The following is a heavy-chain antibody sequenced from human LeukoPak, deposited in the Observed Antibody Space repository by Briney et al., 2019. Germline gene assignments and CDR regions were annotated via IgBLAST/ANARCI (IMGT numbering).Heavy chain of an antibody. D-gene: IGHD1-26*01. J-gene: IGHJ4*02. CDR3: AKLREWELPDLFDY. CDR2: ISGSGGSR. V-gene: IGHV3-23*01. CDR1: GFTFSSYS. Sequence: PGGSLRLSCAASGFTFSSYSMNWVRQAPGKGLEGVSGISGSGGSRFYTDSVKGRFTISRDNSKNPLYLQINSLRAEDTAVYYCAKLREWELPDLFDYWGQGTLVTVSS.